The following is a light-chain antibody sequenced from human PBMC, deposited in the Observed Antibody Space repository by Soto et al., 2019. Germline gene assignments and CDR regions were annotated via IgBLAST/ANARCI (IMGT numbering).Light chain of an antibody. CDR1: QSISTS. CDR3: QQFHSFSRT. Sequence: DIQMTQSPSTLSASVGDRVTITCRASQSISTSLAWYQQKPGKAPNLLISGASSLESGVPSRFSGSGSGTEFTLTISSLQPEDFATYYCQQFHSFSRTFGQGTKVDI. CDR2: GAS. V-gene: IGKV1-5*01. J-gene: IGKJ1*01.